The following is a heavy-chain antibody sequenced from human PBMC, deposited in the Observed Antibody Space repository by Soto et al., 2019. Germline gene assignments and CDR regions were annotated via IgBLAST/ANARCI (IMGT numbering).Heavy chain of an antibody. Sequence: ASVKVSCKASGYTFTSYGISWVRQAPGQGLEWMGWISAYNGNTNYAQKLQGRVTMTTDTSTSTAYMELRSLRSDDTAVYYCARDPRPNPIIVVWYYFDYWGQGTLVTVSS. CDR3: ARDPRPNPIIVVWYYFDY. V-gene: IGHV1-18*01. D-gene: IGHD2-2*01. CDR1: GYTFTSYG. CDR2: ISAYNGNT. J-gene: IGHJ4*02.